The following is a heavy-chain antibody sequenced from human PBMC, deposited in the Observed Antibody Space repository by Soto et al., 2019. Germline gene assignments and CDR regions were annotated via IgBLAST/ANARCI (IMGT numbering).Heavy chain of an antibody. CDR1: GFTFSTYW. CDR3: ARCPIAVADYYFDY. V-gene: IGHV3-74*01. CDR2: INSDGSGT. J-gene: IGHJ4*02. D-gene: IGHD6-19*01. Sequence: GGSLSLSCSASGFTFSTYWLHWVRHAPGKGLVWISRINSDGSGTNYADSVKGRFTISRDNANNTLYLQMNSLRAEDTAVYYCARCPIAVADYYFDYWGQGTLVTVSS.